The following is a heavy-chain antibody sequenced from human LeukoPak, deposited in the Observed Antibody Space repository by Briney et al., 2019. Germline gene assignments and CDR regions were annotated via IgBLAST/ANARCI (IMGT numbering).Heavy chain of an antibody. Sequence: GASVKVSCKASGYTFTSYGISWVRQAPGQGLEWMGWISAYNGNTNYAQKLQGRVTMTEDTSTDTAYMELSSLRSEDTAVYYCATARGGSYESAFDIWGQGTMVTVSS. J-gene: IGHJ3*02. D-gene: IGHD1-26*01. CDR1: GYTFTSYG. V-gene: IGHV1-18*01. CDR3: ATARGGSYESAFDI. CDR2: ISAYNGNT.